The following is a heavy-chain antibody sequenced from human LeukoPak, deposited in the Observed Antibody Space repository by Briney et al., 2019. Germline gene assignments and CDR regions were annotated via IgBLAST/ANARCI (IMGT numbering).Heavy chain of an antibody. CDR2: IPYDGSNK. Sequence: GGSLRLSCAASGFTFSSYAMHWVRQAPGKGLEWVAVIPYDGSNKYYADSVKGRFTISRDNSKNTLYLQMNSLRAEDTAVYYCARGEMATVPSFDYWGQGTLVTVSS. CDR3: ARGEMATVPSFDY. D-gene: IGHD5-24*01. V-gene: IGHV3-30-3*01. J-gene: IGHJ4*02. CDR1: GFTFSSYA.